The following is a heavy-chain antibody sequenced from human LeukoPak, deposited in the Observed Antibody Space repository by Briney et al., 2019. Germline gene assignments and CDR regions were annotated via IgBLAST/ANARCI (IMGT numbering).Heavy chain of an antibody. J-gene: IGHJ4*02. CDR3: ARGHGYYYDSSGSNGDY. V-gene: IGHV4-34*01. Sequence: PSETLSLTCAVYGGSFSGYYWSWIRQPPGKGLEWIGEINHSGSTNYSPSLKSRVTISVDTSKNQFSLRLSSVTAADTAVYYCARGHGYYYDSSGSNGDYWGQGTLVTVSS. CDR1: GGSFSGYY. D-gene: IGHD3-22*01. CDR2: INHSGST.